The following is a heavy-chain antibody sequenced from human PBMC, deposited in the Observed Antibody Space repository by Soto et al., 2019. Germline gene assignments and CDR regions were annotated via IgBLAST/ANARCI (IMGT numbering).Heavy chain of an antibody. CDR1: GGSFSGYY. Sequence: SETLSLTCAVYGGSFSGYYWSWIRQPPGKGLEWIGEINHSGSTNYNPSHKSRVTISVDTSKNQFSLKLSSVTAADTAVYYCARTGEYSSSKGWFDPWGQGTLVTVSS. V-gene: IGHV4-34*01. CDR3: ARTGEYSSSKGWFDP. J-gene: IGHJ5*02. D-gene: IGHD6-6*01. CDR2: INHSGST.